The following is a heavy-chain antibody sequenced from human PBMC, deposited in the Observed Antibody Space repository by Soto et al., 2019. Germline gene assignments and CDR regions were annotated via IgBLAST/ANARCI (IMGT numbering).Heavy chain of an antibody. CDR1: GFTFSSYW. V-gene: IGHV3-74*01. J-gene: IGHJ4*02. D-gene: IGHD5-18*01. CDR3: ARDVQLQSFDY. Sequence: GGSLRLSCAASGFTFSSYWMHWVRQAPGKGLVWVSRIDSDGSRTSYADSVKGRFTISRDNAKNTLYLQMNSLRAEDTAMYFCARDVQLQSFDYWGQGTLVTVSS. CDR2: IDSDGSRT.